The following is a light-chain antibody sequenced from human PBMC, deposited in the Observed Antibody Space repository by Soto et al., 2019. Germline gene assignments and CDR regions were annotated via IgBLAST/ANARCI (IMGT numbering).Light chain of an antibody. J-gene: IGKJ2*01. V-gene: IGKV3-15*01. CDR2: GAS. Sequence: EIVLTQSPATLSVSPGERATLSCRASQTVGSNLAWYQQKPGQAPRLLIYGASTRATGIPARFSGSGSGTVFTLTISSLQSEDFGVYYCQHYNNWPVTFGQGTKVDI. CDR1: QTVGSN. CDR3: QHYNNWPVT.